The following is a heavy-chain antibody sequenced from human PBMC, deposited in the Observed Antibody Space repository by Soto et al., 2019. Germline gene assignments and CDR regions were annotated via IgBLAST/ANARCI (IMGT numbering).Heavy chain of an antibody. D-gene: IGHD2-15*01. J-gene: IGHJ6*03. CDR1: GLTFGDYA. CDR3: TRGDTRGDIVVRYYYMDV. Sequence: GGSLRLSCTASGLTFGDYAMNWFRQAPGKGLEWVGFITSKPYGVTTEYAASVKGRFTISRDDSKSIAYLQMNSLKTEDTAVYYCTRGDTRGDIVVRYYYMDVWGKGTTVTVSS. CDR2: ITSKPYGVTT. V-gene: IGHV3-49*03.